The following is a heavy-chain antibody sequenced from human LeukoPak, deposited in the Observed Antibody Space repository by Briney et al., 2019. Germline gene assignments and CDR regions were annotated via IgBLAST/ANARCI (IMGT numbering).Heavy chain of an antibody. CDR3: ARGPSAVVRGI. V-gene: IGHV4-61*02. CDR1: GDSISSGNYY. CDR2: IYISGST. J-gene: IGHJ4*02. Sequence: SETLSPTCTVSGDSISSGNYYWSWIRQPAGKGLEWIGRIYISGSTNYNPSLKSRVTLSVDTSKNQFSLSLSSVTAADTAVYYCARGPSAVVRGIWGQGTLVTVSS.